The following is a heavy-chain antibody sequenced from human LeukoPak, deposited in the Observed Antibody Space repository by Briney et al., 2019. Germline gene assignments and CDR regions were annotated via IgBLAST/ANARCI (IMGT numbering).Heavy chain of an antibody. CDR2: ISYDKLNT. D-gene: IGHD1-26*01. CDR3: SKDRRSDSGYLDH. CDR1: GFTFTTSG. Sequence: RSSLRLSCAASGFTFTTSGIHWVRQAPGQGLEWMSIISYDKLNTNYTQSVKGRVTVSTDNSQNTLVLQMISLRPDDTALYYCSKDRRSDSGYLDHWGQGTLVIVSS. J-gene: IGHJ4*02. V-gene: IGHV3-30*18.